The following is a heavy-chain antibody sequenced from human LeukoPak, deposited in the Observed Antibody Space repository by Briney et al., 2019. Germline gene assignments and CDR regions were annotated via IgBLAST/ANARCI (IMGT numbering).Heavy chain of an antibody. Sequence: GGSLRLSCAASGFTFSSYAMSWVRQAPGKGLEWVSAISGSGGSTYYADSVKGRFTISRDNSKNTLYLQMNSLRAEDTAVYYCAKDPKGYCSGGSCFAEYFQHWGQGTLVTVPS. CDR2: ISGSGGST. CDR3: AKDPKGYCSGGSCFAEYFQH. D-gene: IGHD2-15*01. CDR1: GFTFSSYA. V-gene: IGHV3-23*01. J-gene: IGHJ1*01.